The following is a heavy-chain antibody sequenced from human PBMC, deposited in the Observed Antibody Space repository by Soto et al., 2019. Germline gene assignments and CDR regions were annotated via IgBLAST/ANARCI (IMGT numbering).Heavy chain of an antibody. CDR2: ISYDGSNK. CDR3: ARDSSGYYSGHYYFDY. CDR1: GFTFSSYA. V-gene: IGHV3-30-3*01. D-gene: IGHD3-22*01. J-gene: IGHJ4*02. Sequence: AGGSLRLSCAASGFTFSSYAMHWVRQAPGKGLEWVAVISYDGSNKYYADSVKGRFTISRDNSKNTLYLQMNGLRAEDTAVYYCARDSSGYYSGHYYFDYWGQGTLVTVSS.